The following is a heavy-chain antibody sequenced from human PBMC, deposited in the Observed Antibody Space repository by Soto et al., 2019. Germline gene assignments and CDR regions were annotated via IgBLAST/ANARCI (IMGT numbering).Heavy chain of an antibody. CDR1: GYTFTSYG. CDR3: ARDLYYYDSSGYIYYYYGMDV. D-gene: IGHD3-22*01. CDR2: ISAYNGNT. V-gene: IGHV1-18*01. Sequence: ASVKVSCKASGYTFTSYGISWVRQAPGQGLEWMGWISAYNGNTNYAQKLQGRVTMTTDTSTSTAYMELRSLRSDDTAVYYCARDLYYYDSSGYIYYYYGMDVWGQGTTVTVSS. J-gene: IGHJ6*02.